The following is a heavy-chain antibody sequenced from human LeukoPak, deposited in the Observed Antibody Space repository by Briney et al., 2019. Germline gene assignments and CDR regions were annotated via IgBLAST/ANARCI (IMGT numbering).Heavy chain of an antibody. CDR2: INPNSGGT. V-gene: IGHV1-2*02. CDR1: GYTFTGYY. D-gene: IGHD3-3*01. Sequence: ASVKVSCTASGYTFTGYYMHWVRQAPGQGLEWMGWINPNSGGTNYAQKFQGRVTMTRDTSISTAYMELSRLRSDDTAVYYCARPSYDFWSGYYENAFDIWGQGTMVTVSS. J-gene: IGHJ3*02. CDR3: ARPSYDFWSGYYENAFDI.